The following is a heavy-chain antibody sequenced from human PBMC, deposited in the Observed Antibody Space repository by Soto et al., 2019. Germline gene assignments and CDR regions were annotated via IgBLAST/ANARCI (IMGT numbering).Heavy chain of an antibody. CDR3: VRGMNPLF. CDR2: ISISSSDR. V-gene: IGHV3-21*06. CDR1: LFTLRTYT. J-gene: IGHJ4*01. Sequence: PGGSLARSCPASLFTLRTYTMNWVRQAPGKGLEWVSSISISSSDRYYADSVRGRFTISRDNAKNALYLQMNSLRADDTAVYFCVRGMNPLFGGQGTLVNVSS.